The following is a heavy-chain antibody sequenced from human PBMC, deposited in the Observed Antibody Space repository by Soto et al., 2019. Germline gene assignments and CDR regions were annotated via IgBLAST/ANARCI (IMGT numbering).Heavy chain of an antibody. CDR3: ASQMYFFDSSGYFPPPI. CDR2: ISYDEATT. J-gene: IGHJ4*02. V-gene: IGHV3-33*03. D-gene: IGHD3-22*01. CDR1: GFTFSSYV. Sequence: PGGSLRLSCAASGFTFSSYVIHWVRQAPGKGLEWITLISYDEATTSYADSVKGRFTISRDDSKNVSYLQMDSLRGEDTGVYFCASQMYFFDSSGYFPPPIWGQGTLVTVSS.